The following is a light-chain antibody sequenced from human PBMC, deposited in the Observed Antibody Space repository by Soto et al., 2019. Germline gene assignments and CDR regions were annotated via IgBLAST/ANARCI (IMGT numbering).Light chain of an antibody. CDR1: QTINTW. J-gene: IGKJ1*01. Sequence: DIQMSQSPSTLSASVGDRVTITCRASQTINTWLAWYQQKAGKAPKLLIYDASTLESGVPSRFTGSGSGTEFTLTISSQQPDDFATYYCQQYNTRTFGQGTKVEMK. CDR2: DAS. V-gene: IGKV1-5*01. CDR3: QQYNTRT.